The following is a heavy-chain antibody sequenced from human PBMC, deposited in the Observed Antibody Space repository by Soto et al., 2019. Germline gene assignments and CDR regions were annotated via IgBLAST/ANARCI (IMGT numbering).Heavy chain of an antibody. CDR1: GYTFTSYD. Sequence: SVKVSCKASGYTFTSYDINWLRQSNRQGLEWMGWMNPIFGTANYAQKFQGRVTITADESTSTAYMELSSLRSEDTAVYYCARVGYCISTSCAGGPYNWFDPWGQGTLVTV. CDR3: ARVGYCISTSCAGGPYNWFDP. J-gene: IGHJ5*02. D-gene: IGHD2-2*01. V-gene: IGHV1-69*13. CDR2: MNPIFGTA.